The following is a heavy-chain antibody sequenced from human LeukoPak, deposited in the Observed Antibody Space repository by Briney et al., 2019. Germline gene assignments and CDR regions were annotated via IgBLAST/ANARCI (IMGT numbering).Heavy chain of an antibody. J-gene: IGHJ4*02. D-gene: IGHD6-19*01. Sequence: ASVKVSCKVSGYTFTGYYMQWVRQAPGQGLEWMAWINPNSGGTNYAQKFQGRVTMTRDTSISTAYMELSRLRSDDTAVYYCARGPPPRIVVAGLFVYWGQRTLVTVSS. CDR1: GYTFTGYY. CDR3: ARGPPPRIVVAGLFVY. CDR2: INPNSGGT. V-gene: IGHV1-2*02.